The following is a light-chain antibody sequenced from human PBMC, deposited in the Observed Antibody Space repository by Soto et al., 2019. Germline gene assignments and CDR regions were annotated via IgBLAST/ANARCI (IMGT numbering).Light chain of an antibody. CDR1: QSVSSSY. CDR3: LHYGSSPYT. CDR2: GAS. J-gene: IGKJ2*01. V-gene: IGKV3-20*01. Sequence: EIVLTQSPGTLSLSPGERATLSCRASQSVSSSYLAWYQQKPGQAPRPLIYGASSRATGIPDRFSGSGAGTDFPLTISRLEPEDFAVYYCLHYGSSPYTFGQGTKLEIK.